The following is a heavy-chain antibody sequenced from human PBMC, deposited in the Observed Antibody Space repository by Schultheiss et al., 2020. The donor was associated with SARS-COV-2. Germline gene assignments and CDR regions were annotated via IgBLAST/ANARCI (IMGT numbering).Heavy chain of an antibody. CDR3: ANNIEGANDY. Sequence: GGSLRLSCAASGFTFSSYSMNWVRQAPGKGLEWVAVISYDGSNKYYADSVKGRFTISRDNSKNTLYLQMNSLRAEDTAVYYCANNIEGANDYWGQGTLVTVSS. CDR1: GFTFSSYS. CDR2: ISYDGSNK. J-gene: IGHJ4*02. V-gene: IGHV3-30*18. D-gene: IGHD3-16*01.